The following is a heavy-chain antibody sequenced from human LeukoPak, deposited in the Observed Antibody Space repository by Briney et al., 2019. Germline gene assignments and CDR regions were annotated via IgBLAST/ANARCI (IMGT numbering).Heavy chain of an antibody. CDR2: IYYSGST. Sequence: SETLSLTCTVSGGSISSYYWSWIRQPPGKGLEWIGYIYYSGSTSYNPSLKSRVTISVDTSKNQFSLKLSSVTAADTAVYYCARGILWFGEPPSFDYWGQGTLVTVSS. V-gene: IGHV4-59*01. J-gene: IGHJ4*02. D-gene: IGHD3-10*01. CDR3: ARGILWFGEPPSFDY. CDR1: GGSISSYY.